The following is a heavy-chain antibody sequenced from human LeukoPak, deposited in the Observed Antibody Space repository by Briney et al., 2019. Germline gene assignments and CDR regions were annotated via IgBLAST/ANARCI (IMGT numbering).Heavy chain of an antibody. J-gene: IGHJ3*02. CDR1: GYSISSGYY. CDR3: ARTDGYQYYYDSSGYQDAFDI. V-gene: IGHV4-38-2*02. Sequence: SETLSLTCTVSGYSISSGYYWGWIRQPPGKGLEWIGSIYHSGSTYYNPSLKSRVTISVDTSKNQFSLKLSSVTAADTAVYYCARTDGYQYYYDSSGYQDAFDIWGQGTMVTVSS. CDR2: IYHSGST. D-gene: IGHD3-22*01.